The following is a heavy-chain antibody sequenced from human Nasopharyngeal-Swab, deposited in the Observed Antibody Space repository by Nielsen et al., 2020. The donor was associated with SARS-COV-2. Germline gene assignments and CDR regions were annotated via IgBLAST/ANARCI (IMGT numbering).Heavy chain of an antibody. Sequence: ASVKVSCKASGYIFTSYDISWVRQARGQGLEWMGWIGAYNGKTNYAQKFQDRVTMTTDTSTSTVYMELRSLRSDDTAVYYCARHGVAEDYWGQGTLVTVSS. D-gene: IGHD3-3*01. V-gene: IGHV1-18*01. CDR2: IGAYNGKT. CDR1: GYIFTSYD. J-gene: IGHJ4*02. CDR3: ARHGVAEDY.